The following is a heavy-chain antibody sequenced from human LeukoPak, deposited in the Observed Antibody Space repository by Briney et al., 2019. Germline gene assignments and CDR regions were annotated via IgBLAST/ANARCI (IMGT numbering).Heavy chain of an antibody. CDR3: ACRDLTSTWSYP. J-gene: IGHJ5*02. D-gene: IGHD2-2*01. CDR2: IYPGDSRT. Sequence: GEPLNTSCKGTGYSFRSYRIGWVRQMPGKGMEWMGVIYPGDSRTRYNPSLQGQVTISVDKSINTAYLEWVSLKASDTAMYYCACRDLTSTWSYPWGQGTLVTVSS. CDR1: GYSFRSYR. V-gene: IGHV5-51*03.